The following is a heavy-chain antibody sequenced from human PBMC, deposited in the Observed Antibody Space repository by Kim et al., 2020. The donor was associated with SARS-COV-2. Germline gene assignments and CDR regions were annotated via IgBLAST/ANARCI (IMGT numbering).Heavy chain of an antibody. J-gene: IGHJ3*02. CDR3: AREWGTSRGYAFDI. CDR1: GYSFTAYY. CDR2: INPNSGGT. D-gene: IGHD3-16*01. Sequence: ASVKVSCKASGYSFTAYYMHWVRQAPGQGLEWMGWINPNSGGTNYAQKFQGRVTMTRDTSISTAYMELRLSSDDTAVYYCAREWGTSRGYAFDIWGQGTMVTVSS. V-gene: IGHV1-2*02.